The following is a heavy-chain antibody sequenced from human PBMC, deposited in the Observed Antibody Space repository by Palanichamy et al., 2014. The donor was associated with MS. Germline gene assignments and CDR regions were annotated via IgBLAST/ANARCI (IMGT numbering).Heavy chain of an antibody. CDR1: GFTFSSYA. J-gene: IGHJ4*02. V-gene: IGHV3-30*04. Sequence: QVQLVEVWGRRGPAWRSLRLSCAASGFTFSSYAMHWVRQAPGKGLEWVAVISYDGSNKYYADSVKGRFTISRDNSKNTLYLQMNSLRAEDTAVYYCARDLVARRITIFGVVTIRGFDYWGQGTLVTVSS. CDR3: ARDLVARRITIFGVVTIRGFDY. D-gene: IGHD3-3*01. CDR2: ISYDGSNK.